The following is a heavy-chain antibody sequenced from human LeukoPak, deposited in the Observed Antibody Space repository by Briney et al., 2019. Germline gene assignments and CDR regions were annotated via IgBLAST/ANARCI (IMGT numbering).Heavy chain of an antibody. D-gene: IGHD4-11*01. V-gene: IGHV3-21*01. CDR1: GFTFSSYS. CDR2: ISSSSSYI. Sequence: GGSLRLSCAASGFTFSSYSMNWVRQAPGKGLEWVSSISSSSSYIYYADSVKGRFTISRDNAKNSLYLQMNSLRAEDTAVYYCAADYSNGGVLDYWGQGTLVTVSS. CDR3: AADYSNGGVLDY. J-gene: IGHJ4*02.